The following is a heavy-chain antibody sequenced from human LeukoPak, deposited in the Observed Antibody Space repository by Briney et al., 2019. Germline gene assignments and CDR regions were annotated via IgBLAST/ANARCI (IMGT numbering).Heavy chain of an antibody. CDR1: GGTFSSYA. CDR3: ASNNWNYGGDYYMDV. CDR2: IIPIFGTA. V-gene: IGHV1-69*06. Sequence: GASVKVSCKASGGTFSSYAISWVRQAPGQGLEWMGGIIPIFGTANYAQKFQGRVTITADKSTSTAYMELSSLRSEDTAVYYCASNNWNYGGDYYMDVWGKGTTVTVSS. J-gene: IGHJ6*03. D-gene: IGHD1-7*01.